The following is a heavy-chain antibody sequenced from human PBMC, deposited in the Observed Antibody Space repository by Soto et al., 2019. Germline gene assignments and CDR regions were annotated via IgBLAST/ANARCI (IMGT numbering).Heavy chain of an antibody. CDR1: GGAISGSTYY. CDR2: ISYSGST. J-gene: IGHJ5*02. Sequence: SETLSLTCTVSGGAISGSTYYRGWIRQPKGEGREGIGSISYSGSTYYNPSPKSRVTISVDTSKNQLSLKLSCVTATDTAVYYCARRISARWYNWFDPWRQGALVTVSS. V-gene: IGHV4-39*01. D-gene: IGHD6-6*01. CDR3: ARRISARWYNWFDP.